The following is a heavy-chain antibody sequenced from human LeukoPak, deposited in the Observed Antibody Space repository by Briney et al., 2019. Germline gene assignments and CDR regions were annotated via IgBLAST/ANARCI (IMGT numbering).Heavy chain of an antibody. CDR2: IYSGGST. CDR1: GFTFDDYG. CDR3: ARETSP. Sequence: GGSLRLSCAASGFTFDDYGMSWVRQAPGKGLEWVSVIYSGGSTYYADSVKGRFTISRDNPKNTLYLQMNSLRAEDTAVYYCARETSPWGQGTLVTVSS. V-gene: IGHV3-66*01. J-gene: IGHJ5*02.